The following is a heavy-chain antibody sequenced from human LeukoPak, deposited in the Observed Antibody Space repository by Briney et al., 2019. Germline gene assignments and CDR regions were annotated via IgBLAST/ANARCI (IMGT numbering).Heavy chain of an antibody. J-gene: IGHJ6*03. CDR2: INPNSGGT. CDR1: GYTFTGYY. D-gene: IGHD3-22*01. V-gene: IGHV1-2*02. Sequence: GASVKVSCKASGYTFTGYYMHWVRQAPGQGLEWMGWINPNSGGTNYAQKFQGRVTMTRDTSISTAYMELSRLRSGDTAVYYCARVLRGYYDSSGQYYYYYYMDVWGKGTTVTVSS. CDR3: ARVLRGYYDSSGQYYYYYYMDV.